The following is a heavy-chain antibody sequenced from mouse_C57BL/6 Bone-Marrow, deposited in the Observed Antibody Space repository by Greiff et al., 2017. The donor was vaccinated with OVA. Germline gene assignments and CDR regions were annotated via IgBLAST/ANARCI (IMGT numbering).Heavy chain of an antibody. CDR3: ARHYDYDSYAMDY. V-gene: IGHV1-69*01. Sequence: VQLQQPGAELVKPGASVKLSCKASGYTFTSYWMHWVKQRPGRGLEWIGEIDPSDSYTNYNQKFKGKSTLTVDKSSSTAYMQLSSLTSEDSAVYYCARHYDYDSYAMDYWGQGTSVTVSS. CDR1: GYTFTSYW. D-gene: IGHD2-4*01. J-gene: IGHJ4*01. CDR2: IDPSDSYT.